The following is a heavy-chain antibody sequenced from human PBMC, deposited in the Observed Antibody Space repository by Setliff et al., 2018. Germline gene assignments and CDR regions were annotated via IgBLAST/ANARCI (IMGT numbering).Heavy chain of an antibody. CDR1: GGSISPYF. J-gene: IGHJ6*02. D-gene: IGHD5-18*01. V-gene: IGHV4-59*01. Sequence: PSETLSLTCTVSGGSISPYFWSWIRQPPGKGLEWIGYIYHNGNTNFNPSLKTRVTMSVDPSKNQFALNLRSVTAADTAVYYCVRDRTAYSYGLDVRAQGTTVTVSS. CDR3: VRDRTAYSYGLDV. CDR2: IYHNGNT.